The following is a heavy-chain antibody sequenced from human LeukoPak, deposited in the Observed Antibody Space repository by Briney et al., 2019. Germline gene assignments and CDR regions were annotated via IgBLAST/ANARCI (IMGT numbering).Heavy chain of an antibody. CDR3: AREGSSSFDY. Sequence: SQTLSLTCALSGDIFSSNSAAWNWIRQSPAGGLEWLERTYYRSKWYYGYAVSVTNRITINPDTSKNQFSLHLNSVTPEDTAVYYCAREGSSSFDYWGQGTLVTVSS. CDR2: TYYRSKWYY. J-gene: IGHJ4*02. V-gene: IGHV6-1*01. D-gene: IGHD3-10*01. CDR1: GDIFSSNSAA.